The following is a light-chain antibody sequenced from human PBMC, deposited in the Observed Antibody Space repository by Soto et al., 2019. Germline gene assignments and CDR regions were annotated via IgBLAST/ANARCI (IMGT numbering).Light chain of an antibody. CDR3: AAWDDSLSGYV. CDR2: RNN. CDR1: SSNIGSNY. J-gene: IGLJ1*01. Sequence: QSVLTAPPSASGTPGQRVTISFSGSSSNIGSNYVYWYQQLPGTAPKLLIYRNNQRPSGVPDRFSGSKSGTSASLAISGLRSEDEADYYCAAWDDSLSGYVFGTGTKVTVL. V-gene: IGLV1-47*01.